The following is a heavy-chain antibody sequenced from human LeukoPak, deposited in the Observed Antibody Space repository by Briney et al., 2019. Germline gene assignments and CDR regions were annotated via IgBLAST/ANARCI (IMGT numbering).Heavy chain of an antibody. CDR2: IYSGGST. V-gene: IGHV3-53*01. D-gene: IGHD3-22*01. Sequence: PGGSLRLSCAASGFTVSSNYMSWVRQAPGKGLEWVPVIYSGGSTYYADSVKGRFTISRDNSKNTLYLQMNSLRAEDTAVYSCATRGGGSGYYYWGQGTLVTVSS. CDR3: ATRGGGSGYYY. CDR1: GFTVSSNY. J-gene: IGHJ4*02.